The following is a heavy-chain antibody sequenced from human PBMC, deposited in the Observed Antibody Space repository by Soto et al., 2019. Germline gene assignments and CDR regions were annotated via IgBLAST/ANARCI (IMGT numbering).Heavy chain of an antibody. CDR1: GGSTSSYY. V-gene: IGHV4-59*01. CDR3: AREGSPRSRHFDY. Sequence: SETLSLTCTVSGGSTSSYYWSWIRQPPGKGLEWIGYIYYSGSTNYNPSLKSRVTISVDTSKNQFSLKLSSVTAADTAVYYCAREGSPRSRHFDYWGQGTLVTVSS. J-gene: IGHJ4*02. D-gene: IGHD3-10*01. CDR2: IYYSGST.